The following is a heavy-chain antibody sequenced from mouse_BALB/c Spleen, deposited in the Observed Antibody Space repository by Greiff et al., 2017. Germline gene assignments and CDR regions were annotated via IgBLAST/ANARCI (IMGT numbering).Heavy chain of an antibody. CDR3: AREDDYDAMDD. V-gene: IGHV1S29*02. J-gene: IGHJ4*01. CDR2: IYPYNGGT. CDR1: GYTFTDYN. Sequence: DQLQQSGPELVKPGASVKISCKASGYTFTDYNMHWVKQSHGKSLEWIGYIYPYNGGTGYNQKFKSKATLTVDNSSSTAYMELRSLTSEDSAVYYCAREDDYDAMDDWGQGTSVTVSS.